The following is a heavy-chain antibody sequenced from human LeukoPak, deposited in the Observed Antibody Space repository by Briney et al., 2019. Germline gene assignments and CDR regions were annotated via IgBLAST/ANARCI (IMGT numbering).Heavy chain of an antibody. V-gene: IGHV3-7*01. J-gene: IGHJ5*02. D-gene: IGHD3-10*01. CDR3: ARDSGWHRFDP. CDR1: GFTFRSYW. Sequence: GGSLRLSCAASGFTFRSYWMDWVRQAPGKGLEWVANIKQDGSEMYYVDSVKGRFTISRDNTKNSLFLHMSSLRAEDTAVYYCARDSGWHRFDPWGQGTLVTVSS. CDR2: IKQDGSEM.